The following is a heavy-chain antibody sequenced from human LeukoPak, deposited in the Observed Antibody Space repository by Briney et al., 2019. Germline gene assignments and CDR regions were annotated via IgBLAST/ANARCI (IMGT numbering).Heavy chain of an antibody. V-gene: IGHV4-59*01. Sequence: SETLSLTCTVSGGSISSYYWNWIRQPPGKGLEWIGHIYYSGSTNYNPSLKSRVTISVDTSKNQFSLKLSSVTAADTAVYYCARKHDSNYAFWFGPWGQGTLVTVSS. CDR2: IYYSGST. CDR1: GGSISSYY. J-gene: IGHJ5*02. D-gene: IGHD4-11*01. CDR3: ARKHDSNYAFWFGP.